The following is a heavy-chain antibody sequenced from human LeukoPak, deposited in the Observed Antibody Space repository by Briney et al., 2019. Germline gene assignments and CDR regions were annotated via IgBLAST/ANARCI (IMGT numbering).Heavy chain of an antibody. CDR1: GFTFGGYG. V-gene: IGHV3-33*01. CDR3: ARATPSYGANPGLFEF. J-gene: IGHJ4*02. CDR2: IWYDGGKK. Sequence: PGGSLRLSCSASGFTFGGYGMHWVRQAPGKGLEWVAVIWYDGGKKYYADSVKGRFTISRDNYKNTLYLQITSLRAEDTAVYYCARATPSYGANPGLFEFWGQGTLVTVSS. D-gene: IGHD4-23*01.